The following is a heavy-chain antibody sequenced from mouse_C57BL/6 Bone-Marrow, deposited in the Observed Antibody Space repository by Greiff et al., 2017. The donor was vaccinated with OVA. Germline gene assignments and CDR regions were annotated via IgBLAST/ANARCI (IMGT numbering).Heavy chain of an antibody. CDR3: ARTLYYYGYYFDY. V-gene: IGHV1-69*01. CDR1: GYTFTSYW. D-gene: IGHD1-1*01. J-gene: IGHJ2*01. CDR2: IDPSDSYT. Sequence: QVQLQQSGAELVMPGASVKLSCKASGYTFTSYWMHWVKQRPGQGLEWIGEIDPSDSYTNYNQKFKGKSTLTVDKSSSTAYMQLSSLTSEDSAVYYCARTLYYYGYYFDYWGQGTTLTVSS.